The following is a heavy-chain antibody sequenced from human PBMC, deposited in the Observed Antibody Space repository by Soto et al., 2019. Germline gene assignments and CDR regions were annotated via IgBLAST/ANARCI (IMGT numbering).Heavy chain of an antibody. CDR2: ISSSSSYT. D-gene: IGHD2-8*01. CDR1: GFTFSDYY. V-gene: IGHV3-11*06. CDR3: ARTPDCTNGVCSAGFDY. Sequence: GGSLRLSCAASGFTFSDYYMSWIRQAPGKGLEWVSYISSSSSYTNYADSVEGRFTISRDNAKNSLYLQMNSLRAEDTAVYYCARTPDCTNGVCSAGFDYWGQGTLVTVSS. J-gene: IGHJ4*02.